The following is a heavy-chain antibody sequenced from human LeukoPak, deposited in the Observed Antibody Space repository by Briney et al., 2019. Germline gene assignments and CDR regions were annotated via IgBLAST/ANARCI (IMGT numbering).Heavy chain of an antibody. V-gene: IGHV3-23*01. Sequence: GGSLRLSCAASGFTFSSYSMNWVRQAPGKGLEWVSAISGSGGSTYYADSVKGRFTISRDNSKNTLYLQMNSLRAEDTAVYYCAKVATIAHCSSTSGKTWFDPWAREPWSPSPQ. J-gene: IGHJ5*02. CDR3: AKVATIAHCSSTSGKTWFDP. CDR2: ISGSGGST. D-gene: IGHD2-2*01. CDR1: GFTFSSYS.